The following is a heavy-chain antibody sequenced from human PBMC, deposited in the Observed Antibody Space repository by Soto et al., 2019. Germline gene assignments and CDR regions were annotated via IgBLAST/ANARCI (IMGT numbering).Heavy chain of an antibody. Sequence: PGGSLRLSCAASGFTFSNYAMSWVRQAPGKGLEWVSGISGSGASTYYADSVKGRFTISRDNSKNTLYLQMNSLRAEDTAVYYCAKVVEVVVTAFDYWGQGTLATVSS. V-gene: IGHV3-23*01. J-gene: IGHJ4*02. CDR1: GFTFSNYA. CDR3: AKVVEVVVTAFDY. D-gene: IGHD2-21*02. CDR2: ISGSGAST.